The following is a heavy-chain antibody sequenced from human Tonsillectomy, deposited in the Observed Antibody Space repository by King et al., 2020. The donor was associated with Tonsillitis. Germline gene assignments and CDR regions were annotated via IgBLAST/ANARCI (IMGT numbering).Heavy chain of an antibody. CDR1: GFTFSTYA. J-gene: IGHJ4*02. CDR3: AKISPVYFLDY. V-gene: IGHV3-23*03. CDR2: IYSGGSST. Sequence: VQLVESGGGLVQPGGSLRLSCEASGFTFSTYAMSWVRQAPGKGLEWVSVIYSGGSSTHYAESVKGRFTISRDDSKNTLYLQLTSLRAEDTAVYYCAKISPVYFLDYWGQGTLVTVSS. D-gene: IGHD1-14*01.